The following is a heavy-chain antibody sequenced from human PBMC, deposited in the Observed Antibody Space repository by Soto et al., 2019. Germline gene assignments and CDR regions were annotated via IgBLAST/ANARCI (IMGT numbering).Heavy chain of an antibody. CDR2: IGNSGGSI. J-gene: IGHJ5*02. CDR1: GFTLSSYA. CDR3: VKDSEDFYDSRGYLDS. D-gene: IGHD3-22*01. Sequence: GSLRLSCAASGFTLSSYAMTWVRQAPGKGLEWVSGIGNSGGSIYYADSVKGRFTIARDNSRNTLYLQMNSLSAEDTALYYCVKDSEDFYDSRGYLDSWGQGTLVTVSS. V-gene: IGHV3-23*01.